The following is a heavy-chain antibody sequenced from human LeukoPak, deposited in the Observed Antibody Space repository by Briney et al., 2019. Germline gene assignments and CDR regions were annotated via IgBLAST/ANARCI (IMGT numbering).Heavy chain of an antibody. CDR2: IIPIFGTA. D-gene: IGHD5-18*01. CDR3: ARALYSDDAFDI. CDR1: GGTFSSYA. J-gene: IGHJ3*02. Sequence: ASVKVSCKASGGTFSSYAISWVRQAPGQGLEWMGGIIPIFGTANYAQKFQGRVTITADESTSTVYMELSSLRAEDTAVYYCARALYSDDAFDIWGQGTMVTVSS. V-gene: IGHV1-69*13.